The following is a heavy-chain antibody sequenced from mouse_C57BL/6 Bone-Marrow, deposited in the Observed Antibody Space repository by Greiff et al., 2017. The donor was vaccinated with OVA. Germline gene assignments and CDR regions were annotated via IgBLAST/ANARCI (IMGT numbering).Heavy chain of an antibody. V-gene: IGHV1-7*01. Sequence: QVQLKQSGAELAKPGASVKLSCKASGYTFTSYWMHWVKQRPGQGLEWIGYINPSSGSTKYNQKFKDKATLTADKSSSTAYMQLSSLTCEKSAVYYCSRGGATGKGFGYWGQGATLTVSS. CDR2: INPSSGST. J-gene: IGHJ2*01. D-gene: IGHD3-1*01. CDR3: SRGGATGKGFGY. CDR1: GYTFTSYW.